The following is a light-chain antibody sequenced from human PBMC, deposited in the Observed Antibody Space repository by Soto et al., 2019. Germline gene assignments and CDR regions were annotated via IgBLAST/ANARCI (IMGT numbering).Light chain of an antibody. CDR2: GAS. CDR1: QSVSSSY. Sequence: EIVLTQSPGTLSFSPGEKATLSCRASQSVSSSYLAWYQQKPGQAPRLLIYGASSRATGIPDMFSGSGSGTDFTLTISRLEPEDFAVYYCQQYGSSPVTFGQGTKVEIK. V-gene: IGKV3-20*01. J-gene: IGKJ1*01. CDR3: QQYGSSPVT.